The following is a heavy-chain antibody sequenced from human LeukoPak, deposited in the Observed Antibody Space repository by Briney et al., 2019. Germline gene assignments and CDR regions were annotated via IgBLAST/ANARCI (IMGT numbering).Heavy chain of an antibody. D-gene: IGHD2-21*02. J-gene: IGHJ4*02. V-gene: IGHV3-30*18. CDR2: ISYDGSNK. Sequence: GGSLTLSCAASGFTFSSYGMHWVRQAPGKGLVWVAVISYDGSNKYYADSVKGRFTISRDNSKNTLYLQMNSLRAEDTALYYCAKGRPSLTAILVHWGQGTLVTVSS. CDR3: AKGRPSLTAILVH. CDR1: GFTFSSYG.